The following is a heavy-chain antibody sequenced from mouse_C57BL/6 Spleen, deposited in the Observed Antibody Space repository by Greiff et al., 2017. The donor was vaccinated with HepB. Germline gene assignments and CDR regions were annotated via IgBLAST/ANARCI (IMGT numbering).Heavy chain of an antibody. Sequence: QVQLQQPGAELVRPGSSVKLSCKASGYTFTSYWMDWVKQRPGQGLEWIGNIYPSDSETHYNQKFKDKATLTVDKSSSTAYMQLSSLTSEDSAVYYCARVEATLAYWGQGTLVTVSA. CDR1: GYTFTSYW. V-gene: IGHV1-61*01. J-gene: IGHJ3*01. CDR2: IYPSDSET. D-gene: IGHD3-2*02. CDR3: ARVEATLAY.